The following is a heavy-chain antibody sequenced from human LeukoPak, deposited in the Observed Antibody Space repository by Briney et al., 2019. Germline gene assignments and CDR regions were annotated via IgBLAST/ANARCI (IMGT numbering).Heavy chain of an antibody. J-gene: IGHJ6*02. CDR1: GYTFTSYG. CDR2: ISAYNGNT. V-gene: IGHV1-18*01. Sequence: GASVKVSCKASGYTFTSYGISWVRQAPGQGLEWMGWISAYNGNTNYAQKLQGRVTMTTDTSTSTAYMELRSLRSDDTAVYYCARDGSDIVVVVAAPFYDYYGMDVWGQGTTVTVSS. CDR3: ARDGSDIVVVVAAPFYDYYGMDV. D-gene: IGHD2-15*01.